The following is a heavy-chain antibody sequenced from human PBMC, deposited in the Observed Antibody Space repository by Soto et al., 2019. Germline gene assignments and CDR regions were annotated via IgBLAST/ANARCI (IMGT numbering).Heavy chain of an antibody. D-gene: IGHD3-22*01. CDR1: GFTFSSYA. J-gene: IGHJ4*02. Sequence: VGSLRLSCAASGFTFSSYAMSWVRQAPGKGLEWVSAISGSGGSTYYADSVKGRFTISRDNSKNTLYLQMNSLRAEDTAVYYCAKVQYYYDSSGYYSTPVFDYWGQGTLVTVPQ. CDR3: AKVQYYYDSSGYYSTPVFDY. V-gene: IGHV3-23*01. CDR2: ISGSGGST.